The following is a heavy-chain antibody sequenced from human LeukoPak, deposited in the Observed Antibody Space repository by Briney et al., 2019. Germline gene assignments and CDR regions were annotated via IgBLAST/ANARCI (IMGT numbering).Heavy chain of an antibody. J-gene: IGHJ4*02. Sequence: PSETLSLTCAVYGGSFSGYYWSWIRQPPGKGLEWIGEINHSGSTNYNPSLKSRVTISVDTSKNQFSLKLSSVTAADTAVYYCARYGDYQGFDYWGQGTLVTVSS. D-gene: IGHD4-17*01. CDR1: GGSFSGYY. CDR3: ARYGDYQGFDY. V-gene: IGHV4-34*01. CDR2: INHSGST.